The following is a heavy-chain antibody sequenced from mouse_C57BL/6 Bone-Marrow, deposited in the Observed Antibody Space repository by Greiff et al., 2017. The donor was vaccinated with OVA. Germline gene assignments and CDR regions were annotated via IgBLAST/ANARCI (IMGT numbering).Heavy chain of an antibody. CDR1: GFTFSSYA. CDR2: ISDGGSYT. CDR3: AREGSPTVYYYAMDY. D-gene: IGHD1-1*01. J-gene: IGHJ4*01. V-gene: IGHV5-4*01. Sequence: EVQVVESGGGLVKPGGSLKLSCAASGFTFSSYAMSWVRQTPEKRLEWVATISDGGSYTYYPDNVKGRFTISRDNAKNNLYLQMSHLKSEDTAMYYCAREGSPTVYYYAMDYWGQGTSVTVSS.